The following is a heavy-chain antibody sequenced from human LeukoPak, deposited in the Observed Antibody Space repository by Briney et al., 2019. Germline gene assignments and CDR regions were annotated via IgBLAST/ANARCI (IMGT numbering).Heavy chain of an antibody. V-gene: IGHV3-30-3*01. D-gene: IGHD3-22*01. J-gene: IGHJ4*02. Sequence: GRSLRLSCAASGFTFSRYAMHWVRQAPGKGLEWVAVISYDGSNKYYADSVKGRFTISRDSSKNTLYLQMNSLRAEDTAVYYCASHYDTSGYHYFDFRGQGTLVAVSS. CDR2: ISYDGSNK. CDR3: ASHYDTSGYHYFDF. CDR1: GFTFSRYA.